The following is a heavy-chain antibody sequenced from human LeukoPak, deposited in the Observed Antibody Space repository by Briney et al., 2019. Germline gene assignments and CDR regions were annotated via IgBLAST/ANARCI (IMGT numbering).Heavy chain of an antibody. CDR2: IGGSGDKT. J-gene: IGHJ4*02. CDR3: VRRGDASSGWGDHDY. V-gene: IGHV3-23*01. Sequence: GGSLRLSCAASGFTFNRNAISWVRQAPGKGLEWVSTIGGSGDKTFYADSVKGRFTTSRDNSKNMLHLQMSSLTGEDTALYYCVRRGDASSGWGDHDYWGQGALVTVPS. CDR1: GFTFNRNA. D-gene: IGHD6-19*01.